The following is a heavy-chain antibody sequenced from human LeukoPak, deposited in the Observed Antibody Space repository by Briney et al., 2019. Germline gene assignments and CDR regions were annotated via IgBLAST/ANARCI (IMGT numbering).Heavy chain of an antibody. V-gene: IGHV3-7*03. CDR3: VRGNPFGEY. D-gene: IGHD3-16*01. Sequence: QPGGSLRLSCTASGFTFSAYWMFWVRQAPGKGLEWVANIKEDESEKYYVDSVKGRFAISRDNAKNSLYLQMNSLRVEDTAVYYCVRGNPFGEYWGQGTLVTVSS. J-gene: IGHJ4*02. CDR2: IKEDESEK. CDR1: GFTFSAYW.